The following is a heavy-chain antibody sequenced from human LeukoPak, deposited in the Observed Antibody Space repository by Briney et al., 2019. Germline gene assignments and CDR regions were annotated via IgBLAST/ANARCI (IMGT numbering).Heavy chain of an antibody. V-gene: IGHV6-1*01. D-gene: IGHD4-23*01. J-gene: IGHJ6*03. CDR1: GDSVSSNSAA. CDR3: ARDRALTTVVTPLYYYMDV. CDR2: TYYRSKWYN. Sequence: SQTLSLTCAISGDSVSSNSAAWNWIRQSPSRGLEWLGRTYYRSKWYNDYAVSVKSRITINPDTSQNQFSLQLNSVTPEDTAVYYCARDRALTTVVTPLYYYMDVWGKGTTVTVSS.